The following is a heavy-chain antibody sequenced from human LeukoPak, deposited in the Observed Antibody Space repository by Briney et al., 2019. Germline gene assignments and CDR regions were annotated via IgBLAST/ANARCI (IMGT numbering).Heavy chain of an antibody. CDR2: IPYDGSNK. Sequence: GGSLRLSCAASGFTFSSYAMHWVRQAPGKGLEWVAVIPYDGSNKYYADSVEGRFTISRDNSKNTLYLQMNSLRAEDTAVYYCARDPAGIAAAVFDYWGQGTLVTVSS. CDR1: GFTFSSYA. V-gene: IGHV3-30*04. CDR3: ARDPAGIAAAVFDY. D-gene: IGHD6-13*01. J-gene: IGHJ4*02.